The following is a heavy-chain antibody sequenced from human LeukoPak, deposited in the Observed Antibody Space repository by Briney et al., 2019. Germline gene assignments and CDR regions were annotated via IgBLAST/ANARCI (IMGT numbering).Heavy chain of an antibody. CDR2: INPNSGGT. J-gene: IGHJ6*02. CDR1: GYTFTGYY. CDR3: ASSSPYSKDFWSGYYYYYYYGMDV. Sequence: ASVKVSCKASGYTFTGYYMHWVRQAPGQGLEWMGWINPNSGGTNYAQKFQGRVTMTKDTSISTAYMELSRLRSDDTAVYYYASSSPYSKDFWSGYYYYYYYGMDVWGQGTTVTVSS. D-gene: IGHD3-3*01. V-gene: IGHV1-2*02.